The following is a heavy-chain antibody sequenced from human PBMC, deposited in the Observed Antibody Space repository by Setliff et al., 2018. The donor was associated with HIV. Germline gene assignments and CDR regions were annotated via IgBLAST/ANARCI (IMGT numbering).Heavy chain of an antibody. CDR3: ARGSCSGCYLSGY. CDR2: INAGDDNT. V-gene: IGHV1-3*01. CDR1: GYTFSTNA. J-gene: IGHJ4*02. D-gene: IGHD6-19*01. Sequence: ASVKVSCKAFGYTFSTNATHWVRQAPGQRLEWMGYINAGDDNTRYSEKFQGRVTITRDTSANTAYMELSSLRSEDTAVYYCARGSCSGCYLSGYWGLGTLVTVSS.